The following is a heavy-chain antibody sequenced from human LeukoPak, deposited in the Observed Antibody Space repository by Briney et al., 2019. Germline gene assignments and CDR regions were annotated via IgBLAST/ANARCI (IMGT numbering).Heavy chain of an antibody. CDR2: INSDGSST. CDR1: GFIFSSHG. J-gene: IGHJ4*02. Sequence: AGGSLRLSCAASGFIFSSHGMNWVRQAPGKGLVWVSRINSDGSSTSYADSVKGRFTISRDNAKNTLYLQMNSLRAEDTAVYYCARGYQLLSGWGQGTLVTVSS. CDR3: ARGYQLLSG. V-gene: IGHV3-74*01. D-gene: IGHD2-2*01.